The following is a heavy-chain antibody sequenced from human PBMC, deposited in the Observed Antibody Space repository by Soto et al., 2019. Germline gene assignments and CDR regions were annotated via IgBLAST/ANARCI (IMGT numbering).Heavy chain of an antibody. J-gene: IGHJ4*02. V-gene: IGHV3-23*01. CDR3: AKVSSSWYAGFFDL. CDR2: LSDSGGSI. Sequence: EVQLLESGGGLVQPGGSLRLSCTASGFTFSSHAMTWVRQAPGKGLEWVSGLSDSGGSIYYADSVKGRFTISRDNSMNTLYLQMKTLRAKDTAVYYCAKVSSSWYAGFFDLWGQGTLVTVSS. D-gene: IGHD6-13*01. CDR1: GFTFSSHA.